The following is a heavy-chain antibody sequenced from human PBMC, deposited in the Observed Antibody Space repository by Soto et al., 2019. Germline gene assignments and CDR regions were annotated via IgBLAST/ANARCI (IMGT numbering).Heavy chain of an antibody. J-gene: IGHJ1*01. CDR1: GFTFSTYG. D-gene: IGHD3-3*01. CDR3: AKDLGGYDFWRGPPWPPFQH. V-gene: IGHV3-30*18. Sequence: QVQLVESGGGVVQPGRSLRLSCADSGFTFSTYGMHWVRQAPGKGLEWVAVISYDGSYKYYADSLKGRFTISRDNSKNTLYLQINSLRAEDTAVYYCAKDLGGYDFWRGPPWPPFQHWGQGTLVTVSS. CDR2: ISYDGSYK.